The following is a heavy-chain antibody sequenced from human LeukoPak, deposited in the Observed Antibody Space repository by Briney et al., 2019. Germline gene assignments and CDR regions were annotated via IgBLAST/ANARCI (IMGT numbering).Heavy chain of an antibody. V-gene: IGHV3-21*01. Sequence: GGSLRLSCAASGFTFARYSMNWVRQAPGKGLEWVSSISSSSSNIYYADSVTGRFTISRDNAKNSLYLQMNSLRAEDTAVYYCASLSGYNYINFDYWGQGTLVTVSS. CDR3: ASLSGYNYINFDY. CDR2: ISSSSSNI. J-gene: IGHJ4*02. CDR1: GFTFARYS. D-gene: IGHD5-24*01.